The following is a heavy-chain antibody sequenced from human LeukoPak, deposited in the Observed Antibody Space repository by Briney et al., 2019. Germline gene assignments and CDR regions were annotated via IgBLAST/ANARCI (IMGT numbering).Heavy chain of an antibody. Sequence: GASVKVSCKASGYTFTGYYMHWVRQAPGQGLEWMGWINPNSGGTNYAQKFQGWVTMTRDTSISTAYMELSRLRSDDTAVCYCARDGGARYDYVWGSYRIDAFDIWGQGTMVTVSS. J-gene: IGHJ3*02. D-gene: IGHD3-16*02. CDR1: GYTFTGYY. CDR2: INPNSGGT. CDR3: ARDGGARYDYVWGSYRIDAFDI. V-gene: IGHV1-2*04.